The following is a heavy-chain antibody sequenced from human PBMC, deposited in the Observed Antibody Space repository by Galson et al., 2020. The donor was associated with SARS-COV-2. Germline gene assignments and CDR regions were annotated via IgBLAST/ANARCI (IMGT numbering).Heavy chain of an antibody. CDR1: GFSFSSYW. Sequence: GGSLRLSCAASGFSFSSYWMTWVRQAPGKGLEWVANIKQDGSDKYYVDSVKGRFTISRDNAKNSLYLHMNSLRAEDRAVYYCARESYDSGWFDYWGQGTLVTVSS. J-gene: IGHJ4*02. V-gene: IGHV3-7*03. D-gene: IGHD6-19*01. CDR3: ARESYDSGWFDY. CDR2: IKQDGSDK.